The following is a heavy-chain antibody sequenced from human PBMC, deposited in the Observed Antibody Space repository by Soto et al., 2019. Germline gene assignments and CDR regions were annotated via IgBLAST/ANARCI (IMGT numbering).Heavy chain of an antibody. CDR3: ARVGISSSDAFDI. V-gene: IGHV4-34*09. D-gene: IGHD6-6*01. Sequence: SETLSLTCAVYGGSFSGYYWSWIRQHPGKGLEWICYIYHTVNTYYNPSLKSRFTISVDTSQNQFSLTLSSVTAADTAVYYCARVGISSSDAFDIWGQGTMVTVSS. CDR1: GGSFSGYY. CDR2: IYHTVNT. J-gene: IGHJ3*02.